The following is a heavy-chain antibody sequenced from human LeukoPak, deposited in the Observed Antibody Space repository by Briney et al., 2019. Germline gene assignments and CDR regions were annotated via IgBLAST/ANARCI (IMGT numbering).Heavy chain of an antibody. D-gene: IGHD3-16*01. CDR1: DGSIHSGDYY. J-gene: IGHJ2*01. CDR2: IYHSAGT. V-gene: IGHV4-30-2*01. CDR3: ARLIKLKWYFDL. Sequence: SETLSLTCTVSDGSIHSGDYYWSWIRQPPGRGLEWIGHIYHSAGTYYNPSVQSRVIISVDRSKNQFFLNLSSVTAADTAVYYCARLIKLKWYFDLWGRGTLITVSS.